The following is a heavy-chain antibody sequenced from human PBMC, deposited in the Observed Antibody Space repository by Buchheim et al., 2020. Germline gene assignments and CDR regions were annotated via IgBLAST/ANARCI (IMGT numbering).Heavy chain of an antibody. CDR2: ISGSGGST. CDR1: GFTFSSYA. J-gene: IGHJ6*03. CDR3: ANLRRDVGATRGYYYYYYMDV. V-gene: IGHV3-23*01. D-gene: IGHD1-26*01. Sequence: EVQLLESGGGLVQPGGSLRLSCAASGFTFSSYAMSWVRQAPGKGLEWVSAISGSGGSTCYADSVKGRFTISRDNSKNTLYLQMNSLRAEDTAVYYCANLRRDVGATRGYYYYYYMDVWGKGTT.